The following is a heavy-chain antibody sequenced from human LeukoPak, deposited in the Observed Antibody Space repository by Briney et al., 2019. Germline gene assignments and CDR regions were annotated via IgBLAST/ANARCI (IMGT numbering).Heavy chain of an antibody. J-gene: IGHJ4*03. CDR3: ATRSSTLTAARCFDD. D-gene: IGHD6-6*01. Sequence: SETLSLTCAVHGESFSAYFWCWSRQVPGKGLELIGEIDHRRSSNYNPPLKSRATISVDTSKNHFSLSLTSVTAADTAVYYCATRSSTLTAARCFDDWGQGTVVTVSS. CDR1: GESFSAYF. V-gene: IGHV4-34*01. CDR2: IDHRRSS.